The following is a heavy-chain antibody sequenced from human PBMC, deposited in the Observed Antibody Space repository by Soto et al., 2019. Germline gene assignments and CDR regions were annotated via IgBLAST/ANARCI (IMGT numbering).Heavy chain of an antibody. V-gene: IGHV3-21*01. J-gene: IGHJ6*02. Sequence: EVQLVESGGGLVKPGGSLRLSCAASGFTFSSYSMNWVRQAPGKGLEWVSSISSSSSYIYYADSVKGRFTISRDNAKNSLYLQMNSLRAEDTAVYYCARDNWSYYYGMDVWGQGTTVTVSS. CDR1: GFTFSSYS. D-gene: IGHD1-1*01. CDR2: ISSSSSYI. CDR3: ARDNWSYYYGMDV.